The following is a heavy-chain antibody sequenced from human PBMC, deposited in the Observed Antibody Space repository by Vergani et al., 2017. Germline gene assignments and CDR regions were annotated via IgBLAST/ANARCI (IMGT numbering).Heavy chain of an antibody. V-gene: IGHV4-38-2*01. J-gene: IGHJ4*02. D-gene: IGHD3-22*01. CDR1: GYSISSGYY. CDR2: IHHSGST. CDR3: ARGARSSGYYYRPPKRDYFDY. Sequence: QVQLQESGPGLVKPSETLSLTFAVSGYSISSGYYWGWTRQPPGKGLEWIGSIHHSGSTYYNPSLKSRVTISVDTSKNQFSLMLSSVTAADTAVYYCARGARSSGYYYRPPKRDYFDYWGQGTLVTVSS.